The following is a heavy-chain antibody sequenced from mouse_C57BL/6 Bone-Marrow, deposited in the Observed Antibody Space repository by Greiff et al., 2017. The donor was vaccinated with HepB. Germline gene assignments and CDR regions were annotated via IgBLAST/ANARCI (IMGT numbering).Heavy chain of an antibody. D-gene: IGHD1-1*01. J-gene: IGHJ4*01. CDR1: GFTFSSYG. CDR3: ARHYYGSSYDAMDY. V-gene: IGHV5-6*01. Sequence: EVKVVESGGDLVKPGGSLKLSCAASGFTFSSYGMSWVRQTPDKRLEWVATISSGGSYTYYPDSVKGRVTISRDNAKNTLYLQMSSLKSEDTAMYYCARHYYGSSYDAMDYWGQGTSVTVSS. CDR2: ISSGGSYT.